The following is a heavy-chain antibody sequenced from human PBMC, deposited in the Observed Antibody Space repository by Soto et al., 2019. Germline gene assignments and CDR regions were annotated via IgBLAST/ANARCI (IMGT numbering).Heavy chain of an antibody. D-gene: IGHD2-15*01. Sequence: ASVKASCKASGYRFTNHGISWVRQAPGQGLEWMGWISGNAGKTKYAHKFQGRVTVTTDTSTSTAYMEVRSLRSDDTAVYYCARGFCSLADYFDRIGQGTLVTAAS. CDR3: ARGFCSLADYFDR. CDR2: ISGNAGKT. CDR1: GYRFTNHG. J-gene: IGHJ4*02. V-gene: IGHV1-18*01.